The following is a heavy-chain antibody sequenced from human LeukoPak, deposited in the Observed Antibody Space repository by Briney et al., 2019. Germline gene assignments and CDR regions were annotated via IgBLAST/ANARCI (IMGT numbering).Heavy chain of an antibody. V-gene: IGHV3-9*01. CDR3: AKDFTAMVRGGDY. D-gene: IGHD5-18*01. Sequence: PGGSLRLSCAASGFTFDDYTVHWVRQAPGKGLEWVSGISWNSGSIGYADSVKGRFTISRDNAKNSLYLQMNSLRAEDTALYYCAKDFTAMVRGGDYWGQGTLVTVSS. CDR2: ISWNSGSI. CDR1: GFTFDDYT. J-gene: IGHJ4*02.